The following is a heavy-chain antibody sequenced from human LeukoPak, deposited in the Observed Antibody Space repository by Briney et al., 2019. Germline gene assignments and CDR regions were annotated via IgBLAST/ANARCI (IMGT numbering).Heavy chain of an antibody. D-gene: IGHD3-9*01. CDR2: IHNSGNT. CDR3: ASNYDILTGYYI. V-gene: IGHV4-39*07. CDR1: GGSISSSAYH. J-gene: IGHJ4*02. Sequence: SETLSLTCTVSGGSISSSAYHWGWIRQPPGKGLEWIGSIHNSGNTNYNPSLKSRVTISVDTSKNQFSLKLSSVTAADTAVYYCASNYDILTGYYIWGQGTLVTVSS.